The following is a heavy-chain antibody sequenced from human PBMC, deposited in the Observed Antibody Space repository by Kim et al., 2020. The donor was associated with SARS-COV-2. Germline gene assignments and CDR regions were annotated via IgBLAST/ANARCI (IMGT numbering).Heavy chain of an antibody. Sequence: GGSLRLSCAASGLSFSDSYMNWVRQAPGKGLEWLSFISTRGGSIFYADSVEGRFTISRDNAKNSLYLQMNYLRAEDTAVYYCARSGNGYNWLGVWG. CDR1: GLSFSDSY. CDR3: ARSGNGYNWLGV. V-gene: IGHV3-11*01. J-gene: IGHJ3*01. CDR2: ISTRGGSI. D-gene: IGHD5-18*01.